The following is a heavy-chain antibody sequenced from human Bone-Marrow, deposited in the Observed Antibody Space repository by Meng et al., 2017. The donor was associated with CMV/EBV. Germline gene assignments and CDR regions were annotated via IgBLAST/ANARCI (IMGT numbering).Heavy chain of an antibody. CDR3: TSKGDRGMDF. V-gene: IGHV3-74*01. Sequence: GESLKISCAASGFTFSSYWMHWVRQAPGKGLVWVSRINSDGSSTSYADSVKGRFTISRDNAKNTLYLQMNSLRAEDTAVYYCTSKGDRGMDFWGQGPTVTFYS. CDR1: GFTFSSYW. D-gene: IGHD3-16*01. J-gene: IGHJ6*02. CDR2: INSDGSST.